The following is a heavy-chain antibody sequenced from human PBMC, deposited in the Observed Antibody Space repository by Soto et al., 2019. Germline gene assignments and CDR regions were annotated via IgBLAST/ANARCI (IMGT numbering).Heavy chain of an antibody. CDR1: GYSFTLYN. CDR3: VRVVTVFGLVIGVGP. CDR2: ISTHNGNT. Sequence: QVQLVQSGAEVKKPGASVKVSCKTSGYSFTLYNIIWVRQAPGQGLEWVGWISTHNGNTNYGQKVQGSVTRTKGRPTSTAYKALRSLRTGDTAVYYCVRVVTVFGLVIGVGPWGQGSLVTVSS. J-gene: IGHJ5*02. D-gene: IGHD3-3*01. V-gene: IGHV1-18*01.